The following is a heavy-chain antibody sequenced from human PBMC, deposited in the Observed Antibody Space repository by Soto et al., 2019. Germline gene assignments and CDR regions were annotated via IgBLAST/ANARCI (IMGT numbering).Heavy chain of an antibody. D-gene: IGHD5-12*01. CDR1: GFTFSSYG. Sequence: QVQLVESGGGVVQPGRSLRLSCAASGFTFSSYGMHWVRQAPGKGLEWVAVISYDGSNKYYADSVKGRFTISRDNSKNPLYLQMNSLRAEDTAVYYCAKGRSWISTYYFGYWGQGTLVTVSS. J-gene: IGHJ4*02. CDR3: AKGRSWISTYYFGY. CDR2: ISYDGSNK. V-gene: IGHV3-30*18.